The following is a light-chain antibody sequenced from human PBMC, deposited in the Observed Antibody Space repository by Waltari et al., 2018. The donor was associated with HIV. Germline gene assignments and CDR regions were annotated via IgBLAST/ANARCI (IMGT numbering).Light chain of an antibody. CDR2: DAS. J-gene: IGKJ4*01. CDR1: QSVRSL. Sequence: EIVLTQSPATLSLSPGERATLSCGASQSVRSLIAWYQQKPGQAPRLLIYDASNRATGIPPRFSGSGSGTDFTLTISILEPEDFAVYYCQQRSSWPLTFGGGTKVEIK. CDR3: QQRSSWPLT. V-gene: IGKV3-11*01.